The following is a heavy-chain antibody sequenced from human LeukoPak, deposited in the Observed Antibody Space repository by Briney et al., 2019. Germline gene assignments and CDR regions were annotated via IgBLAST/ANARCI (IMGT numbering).Heavy chain of an antibody. J-gene: IGHJ6*03. D-gene: IGHD2-2*01. V-gene: IGHV1-69*02. CDR3: ARGTIVVSDYYYIDV. CDR2: IIPILGIA. CDR1: GGTFSSYT. Sequence: SVKVSCKASGGTFSSYTISWVRQAPGQGLEWMGRIIPILGIANYAQKFQGRVTITADKSTSTAYLELSSLRSEDTAVYYCARGTIVVSDYYYIDVWAKGPRSPSP.